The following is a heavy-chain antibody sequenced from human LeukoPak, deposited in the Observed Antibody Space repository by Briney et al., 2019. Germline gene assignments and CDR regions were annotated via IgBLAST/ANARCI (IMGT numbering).Heavy chain of an antibody. CDR1: GFTFSSYA. V-gene: IGHV3-64D*06. J-gene: IGHJ4*02. D-gene: IGHD5-18*01. CDR3: VGTAMVKGFFDY. Sequence: GGSPRLSCSASGFTFSSYAMHWVRQAPGKGLEYVSAISSNGGSTYYADSVKGRFTISRDNSKNTLYLQMSSLRSEDAAVYYWVGTAMVKGFFDYWGQGTLVTVSS. CDR2: ISSNGGST.